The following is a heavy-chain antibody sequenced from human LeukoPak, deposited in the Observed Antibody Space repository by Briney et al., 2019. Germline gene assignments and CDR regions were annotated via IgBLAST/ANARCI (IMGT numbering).Heavy chain of an antibody. CDR1: EFSVKYNY. J-gene: IGHJ4*02. V-gene: IGHV3-11*01. CDR3: ARDGSGSPDY. D-gene: IGHD3-10*01. CDR2: ISSGGSTM. Sequence: GGSLRLSCAASEFSVKYNYMTWVRQAPGKGLEWVSYISSGGSTMYYADSVKGRFTISRDNAKNSLYLQMNSLRAEDTAVYYCARDGSGSPDYWGQGTLVTVSS.